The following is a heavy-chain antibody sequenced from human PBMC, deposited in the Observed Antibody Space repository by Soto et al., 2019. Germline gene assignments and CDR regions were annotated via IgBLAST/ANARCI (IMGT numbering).Heavy chain of an antibody. V-gene: IGHV1-69*06. Sequence: SVKVSCKASGGTFSSYAISWVRQAPGQGLEWMGGIIPIFGTANYAQKFQGRVTITADKSTSTAYMELSSLRSEDTAVYYCARNGGYCSGGSCPTHFDYWGQGTMVTVSS. CDR2: IIPIFGTA. CDR3: ARNGGYCSGGSCPTHFDY. J-gene: IGHJ4*03. D-gene: IGHD2-15*01. CDR1: GGTFSSYA.